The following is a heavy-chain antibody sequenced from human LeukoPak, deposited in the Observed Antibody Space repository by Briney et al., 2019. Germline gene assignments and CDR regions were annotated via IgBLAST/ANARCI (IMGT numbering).Heavy chain of an antibody. CDR1: GYTFTSYG. J-gene: IGHJ6*02. Sequence: ASVKVSCKASGYTFTSYGISWVRQAPGQGLEWMGWISAYNGNTNYAQKLQGRVTITRDTSASTAYMELSSLRSEDTAVYYCARFYYSYGWDYYYGMDVWGQGTTVTVSS. CDR3: ARFYYSYGWDYYYGMDV. CDR2: ISAYNGNT. D-gene: IGHD5-18*01. V-gene: IGHV1-18*01.